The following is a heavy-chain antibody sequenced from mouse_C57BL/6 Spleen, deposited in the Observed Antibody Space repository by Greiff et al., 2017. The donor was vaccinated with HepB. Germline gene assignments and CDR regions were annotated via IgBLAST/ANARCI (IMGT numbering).Heavy chain of an antibody. CDR1: GYTFTDYE. D-gene: IGHD1-1*01. CDR2: IDPETGGT. Sequence: QVQLKESGAELVRPGASVTLSCKASGYTFTDYEMHWVKQTPVHGLEWIGGIDPETGGTAYNQKFKGKAILTADKSSSTAYMELRSLTSEDSAVYYCTRSSYYYGSRGYFDYGGQGTTLTVSS. V-gene: IGHV1-15*01. J-gene: IGHJ2*01. CDR3: TRSSYYYGSRGYFDY.